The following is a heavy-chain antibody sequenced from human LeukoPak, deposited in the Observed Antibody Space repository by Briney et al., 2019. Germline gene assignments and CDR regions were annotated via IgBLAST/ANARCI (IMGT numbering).Heavy chain of an antibody. CDR3: AKDQGKAYYDSSDT. CDR2: ISHEGSNQ. V-gene: IGHV3-30*18. D-gene: IGHD3-22*01. Sequence: GGSLRLSCAASGFSFGSYGIHWVRQAPGKGLEWVAVISHEGSNQYYADSVRGRFTISRDNSKNMVYLQMNSLRGEDTAVYYCAKDQGKAYYDSSDTWGQGTLVTVSS. J-gene: IGHJ5*02. CDR1: GFSFGSYG.